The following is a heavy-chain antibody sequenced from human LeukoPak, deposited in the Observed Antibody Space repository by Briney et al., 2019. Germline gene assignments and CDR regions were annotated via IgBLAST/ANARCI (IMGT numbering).Heavy chain of an antibody. CDR1: GGSFSGYY. J-gene: IGHJ4*02. CDR3: ARTTPSLTYYYGSSGQLFDY. D-gene: IGHD3-22*01. CDR2: INHSGST. Sequence: SETLSLTCAVYGGSFSGYYWSWIRQPPGKGLEWIGEINHSGSTNYNPSLKSRVTISVDTSKNQFSLKLSSVTAADTAVYYCARTTPSLTYYYGSSGQLFDYWGQGTLVTVSS. V-gene: IGHV4-34*01.